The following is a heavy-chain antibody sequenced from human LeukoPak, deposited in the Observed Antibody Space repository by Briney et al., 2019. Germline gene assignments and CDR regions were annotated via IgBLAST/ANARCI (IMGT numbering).Heavy chain of an antibody. V-gene: IGHV5-51*01. J-gene: IGHJ5*02. Sequence: GESLKISCKGSGYSFTNFWIGWVRQMPGRGLEWMGVIYPGDSDTRYSPSFQGQVTMSADKSISTAYLQWSSLRASDTAIYYCARASSSSWYRFDPWGPGTLVTVSS. CDR2: IYPGDSDT. CDR1: GYSFTNFW. CDR3: ARASSSSWYRFDP. D-gene: IGHD6-13*01.